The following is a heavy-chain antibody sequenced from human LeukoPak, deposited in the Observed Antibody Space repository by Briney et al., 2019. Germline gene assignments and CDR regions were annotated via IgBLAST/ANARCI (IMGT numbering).Heavy chain of an antibody. CDR1: GFTFSSYW. V-gene: IGHV3-74*01. J-gene: IGHJ6*02. CDR2: INSDGSNT. CDR3: AREVGHYYGMDV. D-gene: IGHD2-15*01. Sequence: GGSLRLSCAASGFTFSSYWMHWVRQAPGMGLVWVSHINSDGSNTNYADYVKGRFTISRDNAKNTLYLQLNSLRAEDTAVYYCAREVGHYYGMDVWGQGTTVTVSS.